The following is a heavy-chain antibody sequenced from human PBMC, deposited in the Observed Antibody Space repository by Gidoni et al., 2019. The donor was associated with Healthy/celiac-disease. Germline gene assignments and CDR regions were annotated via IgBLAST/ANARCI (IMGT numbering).Heavy chain of an antibody. CDR3: ARVAYGDYVPPFYYFDY. D-gene: IGHD4-17*01. Sequence: QVQPQVSGPGLVNPSDTLSPTCAVSGYSISSGYYWGWIRQPPGKGLEWIGSIYHSGSTYYNPSLKSRVTISVDTSKNQFSLKLSSVTAADTAVYYCARVAYGDYVPPFYYFDYWGQGTLVTVSS. CDR2: IYHSGST. V-gene: IGHV4-38-2*01. J-gene: IGHJ4*02. CDR1: GYSISSGYY.